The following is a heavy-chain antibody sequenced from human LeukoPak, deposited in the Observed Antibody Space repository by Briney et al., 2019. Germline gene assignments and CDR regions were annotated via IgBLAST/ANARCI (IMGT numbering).Heavy chain of an antibody. Sequence: GGSLRLSCAASGFTSSSYGMHWVRQAPGKGLEWVAVIWYDGSNKYYGDSVKGRFTISRDNSKKKLYLQMNSVRVEDTAVYYCARGDGYNDAEYLQHWGQGTLVTVS. J-gene: IGHJ1*01. CDR2: IWYDGSNK. D-gene: IGHD5-24*01. CDR3: ARGDGYNDAEYLQH. V-gene: IGHV3-33*01. CDR1: GFTSSSYG.